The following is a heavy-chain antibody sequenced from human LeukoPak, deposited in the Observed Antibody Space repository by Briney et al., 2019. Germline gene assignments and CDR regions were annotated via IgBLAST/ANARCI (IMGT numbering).Heavy chain of an antibody. CDR1: GYTFTGYY. V-gene: IGHV1-2*02. Sequence: ASVKVSCKASGYTFTGYYMHWVRQAPGQGLERMGWINPNSGGTNYAQKFQGRVTMTRDTSISTAYMELSRLRSDDTAVYYCARHIAVAGTVDHWGQGTLVTVSS. CDR3: ARHIAVAGTVDH. CDR2: INPNSGGT. J-gene: IGHJ4*02. D-gene: IGHD6-19*01.